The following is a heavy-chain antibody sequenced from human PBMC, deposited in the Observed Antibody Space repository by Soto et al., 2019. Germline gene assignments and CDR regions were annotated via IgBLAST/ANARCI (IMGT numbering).Heavy chain of an antibody. J-gene: IGHJ4*02. CDR1: GFSFRDYF. V-gene: IGHV3-11*01. Sequence: GGSLRLSCAASGFSFRDYFMSWIRQAPGKGLEWVSYIGPYGNSIYYADSVKGRFTISRDDATNSLHLHMNSLRTDDTAVYYCARDGHTYGVYWGQGTPVTVSS. CDR3: ARDGHTYGVY. CDR2: IGPYGNSI. D-gene: IGHD2-21*01.